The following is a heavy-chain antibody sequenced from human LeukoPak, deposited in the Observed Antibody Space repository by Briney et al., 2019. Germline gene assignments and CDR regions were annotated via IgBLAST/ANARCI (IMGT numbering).Heavy chain of an antibody. J-gene: IGHJ4*02. D-gene: IGHD2-8*01. CDR3: ASGGGYCTNGVCQPFDY. CDR1: GGSISRYY. V-gene: IGHV4-59*01. Sequence: SETLSLTCTVSGGSISRYYWSWIRQPPGKGLEWIGYIYYSGSTNYNPSLKSRVTISVDTSKNQFSLKLSSVTAADTAVYYCASGGGYCTNGVCQPFDYWGQGTLVTVSS. CDR2: IYYSGST.